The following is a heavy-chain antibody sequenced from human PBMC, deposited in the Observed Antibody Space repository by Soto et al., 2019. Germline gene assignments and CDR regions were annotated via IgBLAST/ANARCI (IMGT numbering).Heavy chain of an antibody. V-gene: IGHV1-69*01. Sequence: QVQLVQSGAEVKKPGSSVKVSCKASGGNFSSYAISWVRQAPGQGLEWMGGIIPIFGTANYAQQFQGRVTITADEATSTAYMELSSLRSEDTAVYYCARDPKYYYDSSGYQYWFDPWGQGTLVTVSS. CDR3: ARDPKYYYDSSGYQYWFDP. CDR2: IIPIFGTA. J-gene: IGHJ5*02. CDR1: GGNFSSYA. D-gene: IGHD3-22*01.